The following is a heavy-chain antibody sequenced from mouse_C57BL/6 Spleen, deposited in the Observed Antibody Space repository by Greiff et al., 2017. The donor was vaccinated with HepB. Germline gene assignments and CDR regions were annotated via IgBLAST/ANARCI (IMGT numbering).Heavy chain of an antibody. J-gene: IGHJ1*03. CDR3: ARRDWYFDV. CDR2: IDPSDSDT. V-gene: IGHV1-52*01. Sequence: QVQLQQPGAELVRPGSSVKLSCKASGYTFTSYWMHWVKQRPIQGLEWIGNIDPSDSDTHYNQKFKDKATLTVNKSSSTAYMQLSGLTSEDSAVYYCARRDWYFDVWGTGTTVTVSS. CDR1: GYTFTSYW.